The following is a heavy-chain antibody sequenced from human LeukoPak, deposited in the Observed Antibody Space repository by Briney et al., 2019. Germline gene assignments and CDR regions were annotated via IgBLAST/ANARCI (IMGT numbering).Heavy chain of an antibody. V-gene: IGHV4-34*01. D-gene: IGHD4-17*01. CDR2: IYHDGRT. J-gene: IGHJ3*01. CDR3: ARDEVPRDYGDTVNAYDL. Sequence: PSETLSLTCAVSGGSLSGYYWSWIRQSPGKGLEWMGDIYHDGRTKYKSSFKSRVTIFLDSSKNEVSLRLSPVTPADTALYFCARDEVPRDYGDTVNAYDLWGQGTMVTVAP. CDR1: GGSLSGYY.